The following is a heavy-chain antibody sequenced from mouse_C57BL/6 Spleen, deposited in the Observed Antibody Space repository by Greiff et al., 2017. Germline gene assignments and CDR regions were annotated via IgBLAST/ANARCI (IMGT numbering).Heavy chain of an antibody. CDR2: IWSGGST. CDR1: GFSLTSYG. V-gene: IGHV2-2*01. D-gene: IGHD2-5*01. Sequence: VHLVESGPGLVQPSQSLSITCTVSGFSLTSYGVHWVRQSPGKGLEWLGVIWSGGSTDYNAAFISRLSISKDNSKSQVFFKMNSLQADDTAIYYCARNRDYSNYYFDYWGQGTTLTVSS. CDR3: ARNRDYSNYYFDY. J-gene: IGHJ2*01.